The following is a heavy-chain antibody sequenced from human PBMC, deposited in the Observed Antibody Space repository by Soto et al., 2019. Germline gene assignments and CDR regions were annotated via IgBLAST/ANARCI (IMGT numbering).Heavy chain of an antibody. V-gene: IGHV3-23*01. Sequence: GGSLRLSCAASGFTFSIYAMSWVRQAPGKGLEWVSAISGSGGSTYYADSVKGRFTISRGNSNNTLYLQMNSLRAEDTAVYYCANEQQLDYYFDYWGQGTLVTVSS. CDR2: ISGSGGST. J-gene: IGHJ4*02. D-gene: IGHD6-13*01. CDR3: ANEQQLDYYFDY. CDR1: GFTFSIYA.